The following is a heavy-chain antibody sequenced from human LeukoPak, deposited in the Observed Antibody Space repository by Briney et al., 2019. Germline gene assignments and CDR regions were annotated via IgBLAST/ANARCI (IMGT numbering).Heavy chain of an antibody. Sequence: SETLSLTCTVSGGSISSYYWSWIRQPPGKGLEWIGYISYSGSTNYSPSLKSRVTISVDTSKNQLSLKLSSVTAADTAVYYCVRARWYFDLWGRGTLVTVSS. V-gene: IGHV4-59*08. CDR3: VRARWYFDL. CDR1: GGSISSYY. CDR2: ISYSGST. J-gene: IGHJ2*01.